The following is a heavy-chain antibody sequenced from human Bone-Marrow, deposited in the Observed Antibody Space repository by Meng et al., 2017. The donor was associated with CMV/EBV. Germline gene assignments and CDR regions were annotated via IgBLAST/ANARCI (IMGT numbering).Heavy chain of an antibody. CDR1: GGSISSYY. Sequence: GSLRLSCTVSGGSISSYYWSWIRQPPGKGLEWIGSISHSGSTTYNPSLKSRVTFSVDTSKNQFSLNLTSVTAADTAVYYCARDYRQGADYYFDYWGQGTLVTVSS. D-gene: IGHD4-11*01. J-gene: IGHJ4*02. CDR3: ARDYRQGADYYFDY. V-gene: IGHV4-59*01. CDR2: ISHSGST.